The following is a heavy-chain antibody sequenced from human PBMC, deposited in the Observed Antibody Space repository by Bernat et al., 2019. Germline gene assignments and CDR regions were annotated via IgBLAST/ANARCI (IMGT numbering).Heavy chain of an antibody. CDR3: TTFGGI. V-gene: IGHV3-15*01. CDR1: GFTFNSVW. Sequence: EVQLVESGGGLVKPGGSLRLSCAASGFTFNSVWMSWVRQAPGKGLEWVGRVKSKTDGGAIEYAAPVKGGFTVSRDDSKNTFYLQMNSLKTEDTAVYYCTTFGGIWGQGTLVTVSS. CDR2: VKSKTDGGAI. D-gene: IGHD3-16*01. J-gene: IGHJ4*02.